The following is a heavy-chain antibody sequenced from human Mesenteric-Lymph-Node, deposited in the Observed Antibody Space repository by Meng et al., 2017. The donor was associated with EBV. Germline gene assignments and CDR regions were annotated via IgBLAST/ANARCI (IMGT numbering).Heavy chain of an antibody. Sequence: EWQLAESGGGLVKPGGSLKLSCAASGFTFSYAWMSWVRQAPGKGLEWVGRIKRKSDGGTTDYAAPVKGRFTISRDDSKKILYLQMSSLRTEDTAVYYCTTDKETLPLHSWGQGTLVTVS. CDR3: TTDKETLPLHS. CDR1: GFTFSYAW. D-gene: IGHD2/OR15-2a*01. J-gene: IGHJ4*02. CDR2: IKRKSDGGTT. V-gene: IGHV3-15*01.